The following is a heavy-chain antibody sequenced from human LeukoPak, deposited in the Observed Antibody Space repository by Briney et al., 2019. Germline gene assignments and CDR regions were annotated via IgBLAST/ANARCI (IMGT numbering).Heavy chain of an antibody. CDR2: IYSGGST. J-gene: IGHJ4*02. CDR1: GFTVSSNY. D-gene: IGHD1-26*01. CDR3: ARDLSGSYFDY. V-gene: IGHV3-53*01. Sequence: GGSLRLSCAASGFTVSSNYMSWVRQAPGKGLEWVSVIYSGGSTYYADSAKGRFTISRDNSKNTLYLQMNSLRAEDTAVYYCARDLSGSYFDYWGQGTLVTVSS.